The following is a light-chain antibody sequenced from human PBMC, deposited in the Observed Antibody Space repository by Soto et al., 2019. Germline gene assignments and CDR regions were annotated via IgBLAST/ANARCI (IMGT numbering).Light chain of an antibody. CDR1: QSVSGSY. CDR3: QQYNNWPPIT. CDR2: GAS. Sequence: DIVLTQSPCTLSFSPGSRPTVSCRASQSVSGSYLAWYQQKPGQAPRLLIYGASTRATGIPARFSGSGSGTEFTLTISSLQSEDFAVYYCQQYNNWPPITFGQGTRLEIK. V-gene: IGKV3-15*01. J-gene: IGKJ5*01.